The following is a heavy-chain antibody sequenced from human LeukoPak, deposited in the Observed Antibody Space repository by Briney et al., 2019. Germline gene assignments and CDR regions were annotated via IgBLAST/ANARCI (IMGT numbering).Heavy chain of an antibody. D-gene: IGHD6-13*01. J-gene: IGHJ3*02. CDR1: GFTFSNYG. Sequence: GGSLRLSCAASGFTFSNYGMHWVRQAPGKGLDWVAVIVEDGTNQYYADSVKGRFTISRDNAKNSLYLQMNSLRAEDTAVYYCVGWINRIAAAGTHDAFDIWGQGTKVTVSS. V-gene: IGHV3-33*03. CDR3: VGWINRIAAAGTHDAFDI. CDR2: IVEDGTNQ.